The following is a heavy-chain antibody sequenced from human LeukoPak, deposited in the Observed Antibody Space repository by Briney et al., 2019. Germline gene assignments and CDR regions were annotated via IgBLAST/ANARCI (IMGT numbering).Heavy chain of an antibody. CDR2: INHSGST. V-gene: IGHV4-34*01. Sequence: PSETLSLTCAVYGGSFSGYYWSWIRQPPGKGLEWIGEINHSGSTNYNPSLKSRVTISVDTSKNQFSLKLSSVTAADTAVYYCARRISGYSGYYYYYMDVWGKGTTVTISS. CDR1: GGSFSGYY. CDR3: ARRISGYSGYYYYYMDV. D-gene: IGHD3-22*01. J-gene: IGHJ6*03.